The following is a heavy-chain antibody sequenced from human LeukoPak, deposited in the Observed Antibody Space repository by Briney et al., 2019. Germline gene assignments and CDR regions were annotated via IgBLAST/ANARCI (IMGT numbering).Heavy chain of an antibody. Sequence: ASVRVSCKASGYTFTIYDTNWVRQAPGQGLEWMGWMNPNSGNTGYAQKFQGRVTMTRNTSISTAYMELSSLRSEDTAVYYCARRARITMVRRVDYYFDYWGQGTLVTVSS. V-gene: IGHV1-8*01. CDR1: GYTFTIYD. CDR3: ARRARITMVRRVDYYFDY. D-gene: IGHD3-10*01. J-gene: IGHJ4*02. CDR2: MNPNSGNT.